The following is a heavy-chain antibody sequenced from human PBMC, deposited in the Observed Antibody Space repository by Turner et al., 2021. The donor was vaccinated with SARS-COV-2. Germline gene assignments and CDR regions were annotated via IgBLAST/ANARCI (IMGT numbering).Heavy chain of an antibody. D-gene: IGHD6-19*01. CDR3: ARAEEHSREWLVPKIPFDI. CDR2: ISYDGSNK. V-gene: IGHV3-30*03. CDR1: GFTFRSYG. Sequence: QVQLVESGGGVVQPGRSLRLSCAASGFTFRSYGMHWVRQAPGKGLEWVAVISYDGSNKYYADSVKGRFTISRDNSKNTLYLQMNSLRAEDTAVYYCARAEEHSREWLVPKIPFDIWGQGTMVTVSS. J-gene: IGHJ3*02.